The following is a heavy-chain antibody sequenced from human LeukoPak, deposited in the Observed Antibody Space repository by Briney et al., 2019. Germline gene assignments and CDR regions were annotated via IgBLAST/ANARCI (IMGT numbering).Heavy chain of an antibody. CDR3: AKVRWGSDNALDS. D-gene: IGHD3-16*01. CDR2: ISYDGSNK. V-gene: IGHV3-30*18. CDR1: GSTFSSYG. Sequence: GGSLRLSCAASGSTFSSYGMHWVRQAPGKGLEWVAVISYDGSNKYYADSVKGRFTISRDNSKNTLYLQMNSLRAEDTAVYYCAKVRWGSDNALDSWGQGTLVTGSS. J-gene: IGHJ4*02.